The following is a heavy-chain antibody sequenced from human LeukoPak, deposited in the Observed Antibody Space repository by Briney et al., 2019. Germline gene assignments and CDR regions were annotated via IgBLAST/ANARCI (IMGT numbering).Heavy chain of an antibody. V-gene: IGHV4-34*01. CDR1: GGSFSGYY. CDR3: ARGVPRAFGRWLQSLGFDY. Sequence: SETLSLTCAVYGGSFSGYYWSWIRQPPGKGLEWIGEINHSGSTNYNPSLKSRVTISVDTSKNQFSLKLSSVTAADTAVYYCARGVPRAFGRWLQSLGFDYWGQGTLVTASS. J-gene: IGHJ4*02. D-gene: IGHD5-24*01. CDR2: INHSGST.